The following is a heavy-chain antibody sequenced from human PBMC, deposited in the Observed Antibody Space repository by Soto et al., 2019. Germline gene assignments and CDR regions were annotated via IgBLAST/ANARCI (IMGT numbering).Heavy chain of an antibody. CDR3: ARDKITGLFDY. CDR2: INHSGST. J-gene: IGHJ4*02. CDR1: GGSFSGYY. V-gene: IGHV4-34*01. D-gene: IGHD2-8*02. Sequence: QVQLQQWGAGLLKPSETLSLTCAVYGGSFSGYYWTWIRQPPGTGLEWIGEINHSGSTNYNPSLKSRVTMSVDTSKNPFSLELTCVSAADTAVYYCARDKITGLFDYGGQGTLVTVSS.